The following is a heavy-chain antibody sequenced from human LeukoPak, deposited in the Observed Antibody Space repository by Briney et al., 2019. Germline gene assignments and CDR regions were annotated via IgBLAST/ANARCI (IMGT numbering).Heavy chain of an antibody. CDR1: GFTVSSNY. Sequence: GGSLRLSCAASGFTVSSNYMNWVRQAPGKGLEWVAVISDDGSNKYYAESVKGQFTISRDNSKNTLYLQMNSLRAEDTAVYYCARAFSTTAFDYWGQGTLVTVSS. CDR3: ARAFSTTAFDY. CDR2: ISDDGSNK. J-gene: IGHJ4*02. V-gene: IGHV3-30*03. D-gene: IGHD4-17*01.